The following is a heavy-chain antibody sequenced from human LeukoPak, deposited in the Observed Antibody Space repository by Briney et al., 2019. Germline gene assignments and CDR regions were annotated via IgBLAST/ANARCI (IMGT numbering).Heavy chain of an antibody. CDR3: AGGGDDFWSGYPFDY. V-gene: IGHV4-34*01. CDR2: INHSGST. Sequence: SEALSLTCAVYGGSFRGYFWSWIRQAPGKGLEWIGEINHSGSTNYKPSLKSRVTISGGTSKNQFSLKLSSVTAAEPAVYYCAGGGDDFWSGYPFDYWGQGTLVTVCS. CDR1: GGSFRGYF. J-gene: IGHJ4*02. D-gene: IGHD3-3*01.